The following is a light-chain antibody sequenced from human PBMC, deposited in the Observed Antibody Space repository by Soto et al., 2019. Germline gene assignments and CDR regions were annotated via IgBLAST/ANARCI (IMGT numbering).Light chain of an antibody. Sequence: QSVLTQPPSVSRSPGQSVTISCTGTSSDVGGHNRVSWYQQPPGTAPKLMIYEVSNRPSGVPDRFSGSKSGNTASLTISGLQAEDEADYYCSSYTSSSNVVFGGGTKLTVL. CDR2: EVS. V-gene: IGLV2-18*02. CDR1: SSDVGGHNR. J-gene: IGLJ2*01. CDR3: SSYTSSSNVV.